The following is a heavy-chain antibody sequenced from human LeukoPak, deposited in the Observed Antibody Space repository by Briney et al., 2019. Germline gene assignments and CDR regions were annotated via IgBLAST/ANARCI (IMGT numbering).Heavy chain of an antibody. CDR3: VRDAGTRLKYSYGYGDY. Sequence: GGSLRLSCAASGFTFSSYWMSWVRQAPGKGLEWVANIKQDGREKYYVDSVKGRFTISRDNAKNSLYLQMNSLRAEDTAVYYCVRDAGTRLKYSYGYGDYWGQGSLVTVSS. D-gene: IGHD5-18*01. CDR2: IKQDGREK. CDR1: GFTFSSYW. J-gene: IGHJ4*02. V-gene: IGHV3-7*01.